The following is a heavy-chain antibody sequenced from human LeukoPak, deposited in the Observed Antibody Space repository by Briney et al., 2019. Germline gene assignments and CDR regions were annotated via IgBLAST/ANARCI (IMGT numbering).Heavy chain of an antibody. Sequence: SVKVSCKASGGTFSRYASSGVRQARGQGGEWVGRSIPILGIANYAQKFQGRVTITADKSTSTAYMELSSMSSEDTAVYYCASSYDSSGSLYYYYGMDVWGQGTTVTVSS. D-gene: IGHD3-22*01. CDR2: SIPILGIA. CDR1: GGTFSRYA. V-gene: IGHV1-69*04. J-gene: IGHJ6*02. CDR3: ASSYDSSGSLYYYYGMDV.